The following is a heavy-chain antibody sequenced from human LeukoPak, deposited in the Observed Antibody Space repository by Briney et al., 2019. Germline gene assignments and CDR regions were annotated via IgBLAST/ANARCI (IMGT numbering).Heavy chain of an antibody. CDR2: ISGDGGST. CDR3: AKDNRDTIVVAYLGSFDY. J-gene: IGHJ4*02. V-gene: IGHV3-43*02. Sequence: GGSLRLSCAASGFTFSSYAMSWVRQAPGKGLEWVSLISGDGGSTYYADSVKGRFTISRDNSKNSLYLQMNSLRTEDTALYYCAKDNRDTIVVAYLGSFDYWGQGTLVTVSS. D-gene: IGHD1-26*01. CDR1: GFTFSSYA.